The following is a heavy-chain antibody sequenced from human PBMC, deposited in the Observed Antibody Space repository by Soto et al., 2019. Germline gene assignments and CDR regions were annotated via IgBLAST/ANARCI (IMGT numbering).Heavy chain of an antibody. CDR3: ARSIVVVTALDS. D-gene: IGHD2-21*02. Sequence: QVQLVQSGAEEKKPGASVKVSCKASGYTFTSYAMHWVRQAPGQRLEWMGWINAGNGNTKYSQKFQGRVTITRDTSASTAYIELGSMRSEDTAVYYCARSIVVVTALDSWGQGTLVTVSS. CDR1: GYTFTSYA. J-gene: IGHJ4*02. CDR2: INAGNGNT. V-gene: IGHV1-3*05.